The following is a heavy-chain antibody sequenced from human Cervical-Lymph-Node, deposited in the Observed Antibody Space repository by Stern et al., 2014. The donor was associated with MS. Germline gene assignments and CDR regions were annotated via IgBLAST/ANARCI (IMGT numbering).Heavy chain of an antibody. J-gene: IGHJ3*02. CDR1: EYSFTSYC. D-gene: IGHD3-10*01. Sequence: EEHLVESGAEVKKPGESLKISCKGSEYSFTSYCIGWVRQMPGKGLEWMGIINPGDADNRYTPSFQGPVPISGDTSTHKPYRQWSSLKASDTAMYYCARPWGFGELRDAFDIWGQGTMVTVSS. CDR3: ARPWGFGELRDAFDI. CDR2: INPGDADN. V-gene: IGHV5-51*01.